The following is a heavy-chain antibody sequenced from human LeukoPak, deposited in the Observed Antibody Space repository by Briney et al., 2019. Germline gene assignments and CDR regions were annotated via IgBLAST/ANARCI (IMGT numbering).Heavy chain of an antibody. CDR2: IRYDGSNK. CDR1: GFTFSNYG. CDR3: AKEKNDYSDYSYMDV. Sequence: GGSLRLSCAASGFTFSNYGMHWVRQAPGKGLEWVAFIRYDGSNKYCADSVKGRFTVSRDNTKNTLYLQMNCLRAEDTAAYYCAKEKNDYSDYSYMDVWGKGTTVTVSS. D-gene: IGHD4-11*01. J-gene: IGHJ6*03. V-gene: IGHV3-30*02.